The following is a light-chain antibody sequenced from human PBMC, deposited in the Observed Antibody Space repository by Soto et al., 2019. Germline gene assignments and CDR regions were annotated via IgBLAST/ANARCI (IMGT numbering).Light chain of an antibody. V-gene: IGKV3-20*01. CDR3: QQYNNWPQT. CDR2: GAS. CDR1: QSVSSSY. Sequence: EIVLSQSPGTLSLSPGERATLSCRASQSVSSSYLAWYQQKPGQAPRLLIYGASSRATGIPDRFSGSGSGTDFTLTISGLQSEDFAVYYCQQYNNWPQTFGQVTKVDIK. J-gene: IGKJ1*01.